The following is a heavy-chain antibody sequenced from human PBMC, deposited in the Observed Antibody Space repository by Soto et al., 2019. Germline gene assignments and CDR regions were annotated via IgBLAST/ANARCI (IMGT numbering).Heavy chain of an antibody. CDR2: ISAYNGNT. D-gene: IGHD3-3*01. CDR3: ARDSPDFGVVLSIDY. CDR1: GYTFTSYD. Sequence: GASVKVSCKASGYTFTSYDISWVRQATGQGLEWMGWISAYNGNTNYAQKLQGRVTMTTDTSTSTAYMELRSLRSDDTAVYYCARDSPDFGVVLSIDYWGQGTLVTVSS. V-gene: IGHV1-18*01. J-gene: IGHJ4*02.